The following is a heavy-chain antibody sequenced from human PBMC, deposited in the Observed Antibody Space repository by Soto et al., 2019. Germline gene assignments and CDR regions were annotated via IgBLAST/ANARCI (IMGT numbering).Heavy chain of an antibody. D-gene: IGHD1-26*01. J-gene: IGHJ4*02. CDR1: GASVSSNSYY. Sequence: TSETLSLTCTVSGASVSSNSYYWSWIRQPPGKGLEWIGYIYYSVSTNYNPSLKSRVTISADTSKNQFSLKLSSVTAADTAVYYCARDRKKVGSDSWGQGTLVTVSS. CDR2: IYYSVST. CDR3: ARDRKKVGSDS. V-gene: IGHV4-61*01.